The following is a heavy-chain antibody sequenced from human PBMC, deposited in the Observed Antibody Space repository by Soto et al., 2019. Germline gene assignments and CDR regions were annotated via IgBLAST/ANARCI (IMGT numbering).Heavy chain of an antibody. CDR2: IYYRGST. Sequence: SETMSHNCTSSGASISSKSYIWCWICQKPRKGLDLIGSIYYRGSTYFNPSLKSRVTISVDTSKNQFSLKLSSVTAADTAVYYCARHVLLGYCSGGSCYYFDYWGQGTLVTVS. J-gene: IGHJ4*02. D-gene: IGHD2-15*01. CDR3: ARHVLLGYCSGGSCYYFDY. V-gene: IGHV4-39*01. CDR1: GASISSKSYI.